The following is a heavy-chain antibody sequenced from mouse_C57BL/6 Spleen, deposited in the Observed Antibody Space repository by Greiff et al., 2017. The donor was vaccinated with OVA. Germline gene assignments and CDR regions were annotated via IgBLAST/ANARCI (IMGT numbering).Heavy chain of an antibody. D-gene: IGHD2-4*01. CDR3: ARERITTKWVYYAMDY. Sequence: QVQLQQPGAELVKPGASVKLSCKASGYTFTSYWMHWVKQRPGQGLEWIGMIHPNSGSTNYNEKFKSKATLTVDKSSSTAYMQLSRLTSEDSAVYYWARERITTKWVYYAMDYWGQGTSVTVSS. V-gene: IGHV1-64*01. CDR2: IHPNSGST. J-gene: IGHJ4*01. CDR1: GYTFTSYW.